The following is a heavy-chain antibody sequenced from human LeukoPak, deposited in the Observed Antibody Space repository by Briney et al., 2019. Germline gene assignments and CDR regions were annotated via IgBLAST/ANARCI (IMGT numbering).Heavy chain of an antibody. V-gene: IGHV3-30*04. J-gene: IGHJ6*02. Sequence: GGSLRLSCAASGFTFSSYAMHWVRRAPGKGLEWVAVISYDGSNKYYADSVKGRFTISRDNSKNTLYLQMNSLRAEDTAVYYCARDLYSSGWFYYYYGMDVWGQGTTVTVSS. CDR2: ISYDGSNK. D-gene: IGHD6-19*01. CDR1: GFTFSSYA. CDR3: ARDLYSSGWFYYYYGMDV.